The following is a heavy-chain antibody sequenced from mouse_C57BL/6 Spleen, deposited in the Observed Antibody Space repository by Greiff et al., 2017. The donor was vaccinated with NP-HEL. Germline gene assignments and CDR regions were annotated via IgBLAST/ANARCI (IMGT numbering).Heavy chain of an antibody. CDR3: ARNSNNYDYAMDY. J-gene: IGHJ4*01. D-gene: IGHD5-2*01. V-gene: IGHV2-2*01. Sequence: VQLQESGPGLVQPSQSLSITCTVSGFSLTSYGVHWVRQSPGKGLEWLGVIWSGGSTDYNAAFISRLSISKDNSKSQVFFKMNSLQADDTAIYYCARNSNNYDYAMDYWGQGTSVTVSS. CDR2: IWSGGST. CDR1: GFSLTSYG.